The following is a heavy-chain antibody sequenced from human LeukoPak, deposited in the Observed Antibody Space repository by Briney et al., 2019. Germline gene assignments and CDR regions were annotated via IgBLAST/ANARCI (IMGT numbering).Heavy chain of an antibody. J-gene: IGHJ4*02. CDR3: ARSPQGTMGTFDY. CDR2: ISGSGGST. D-gene: IGHD4/OR15-4a*01. Sequence: GGTLRLSCAASGFTFSSYGMSWVRQAPGKGLEWVSAISGSGGSTYYADSVKGRFTISRDNSKNTLYVQMNSLRTEDTAVYYCARSPQGTMGTFDYWGQGTLVTVSS. V-gene: IGHV3-23*01. CDR1: GFTFSSYG.